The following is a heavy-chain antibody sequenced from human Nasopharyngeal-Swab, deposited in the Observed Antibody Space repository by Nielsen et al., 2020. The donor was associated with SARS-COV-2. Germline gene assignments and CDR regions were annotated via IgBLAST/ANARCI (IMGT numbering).Heavy chain of an antibody. D-gene: IGHD1-26*01. CDR3: TTGGRWELRPIDY. V-gene: IGHV3-15*01. Sequence: GESLKLSWAGSGFTFSNAWMSWVRQAPGKGLEWVGRIKSKTDGGTTDYAAPVKGRFTISRDDSKNTLYLQMNSLKTEDTAVYYCTTGGRWELRPIDYWGQGTLVTVSS. CDR1: GFTFSNAW. J-gene: IGHJ4*02. CDR2: IKSKTDGGTT.